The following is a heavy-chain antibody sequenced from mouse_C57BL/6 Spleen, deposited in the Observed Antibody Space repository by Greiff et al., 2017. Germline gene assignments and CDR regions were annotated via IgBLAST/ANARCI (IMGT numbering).Heavy chain of an antibody. CDR2: IHPNSGST. D-gene: IGHD2-5*01. J-gene: IGHJ2*01. CDR1: GYTFTSYW. V-gene: IGHV1-64*01. Sequence: QVQLQQPGAELVKPGASVKLSCKASGYTFTSYWMNWVKQRPGQGLEWIGVIHPNSGSTNYNEKFKGKATLTVDKSSSPAYMQLHSLTSEDSAVYACSRLGYSNYWEFDYWGQGTTLTVSS. CDR3: SRLGYSNYWEFDY.